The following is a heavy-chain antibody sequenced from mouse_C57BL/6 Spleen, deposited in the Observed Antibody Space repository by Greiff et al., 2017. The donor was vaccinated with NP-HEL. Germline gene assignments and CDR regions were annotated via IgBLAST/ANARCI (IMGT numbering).Heavy chain of an antibody. J-gene: IGHJ4*01. Sequence: VMLVESGAELVKPGASVKISCKASGYAFSSYWMNWVKQRPGKGLEWIGQIYPGDGDTNYNGKFKGKATLTADKSSSTAYMQLSSLTSEDSAVYFCARKNYNAMDYWGQGTSVTVSS. CDR3: ARKNYNAMDY. D-gene: IGHD2-12*01. V-gene: IGHV1-80*01. CDR2: IYPGDGDT. CDR1: GYAFSSYW.